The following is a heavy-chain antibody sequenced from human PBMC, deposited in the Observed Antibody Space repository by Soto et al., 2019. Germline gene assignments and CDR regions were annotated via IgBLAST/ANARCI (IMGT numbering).Heavy chain of an antibody. CDR1: GFIFSSYG. D-gene: IGHD3-10*01. Sequence: QVQLVQSGAEVRKPGASVKVSCKTSGFIFSSYGINWVRQAPGQGLEWMGWISAYNGNTYYAQKIQGRVTMTTETSSSTAYMELRSLRSDDTAVYYCARDWAPYYYHSGDFDYWGPGTLVTVYS. J-gene: IGHJ4*02. V-gene: IGHV1-18*01. CDR3: ARDWAPYYYHSGDFDY. CDR2: ISAYNGNT.